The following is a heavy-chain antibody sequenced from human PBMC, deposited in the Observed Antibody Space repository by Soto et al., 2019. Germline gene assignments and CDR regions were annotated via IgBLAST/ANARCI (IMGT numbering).Heavy chain of an antibody. V-gene: IGHV3-30*18. J-gene: IGHJ6*02. CDR3: AKDRAGHYYYYYYGMDV. CDR2: ISYDGSNK. Sequence: GGSLRLSCAASGFTFSSYGMHWVRQAPGKGLEWVAVISYDGSNKYYADSVKGRFTISRDNSKNTLYLQMNSLRAEDTAVYYCAKDRAGHYYYYYYGMDVWGQGTTVTVS. D-gene: IGHD6-13*01. CDR1: GFTFSSYG.